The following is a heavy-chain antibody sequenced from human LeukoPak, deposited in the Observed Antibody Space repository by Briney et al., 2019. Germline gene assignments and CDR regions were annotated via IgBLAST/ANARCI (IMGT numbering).Heavy chain of an antibody. CDR2: IKQDGSEK. V-gene: IGHV3-7*01. J-gene: IGHJ4*02. CDR1: GFTFSSYW. D-gene: IGHD3-16*01. Sequence: PGGSLRLSCAASGFTFSSYWMSWVRQAPGKGLEWVANIKQDGSEKYYVDSVKGRFTISRDNAKNSLYLQMNSLSAEDTAVYYCARLMGERREDFDYWGQGTPVTVSS. CDR3: ARLMGERREDFDY.